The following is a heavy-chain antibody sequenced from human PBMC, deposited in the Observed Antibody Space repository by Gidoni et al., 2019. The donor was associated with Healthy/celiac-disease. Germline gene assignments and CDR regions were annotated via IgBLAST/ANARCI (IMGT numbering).Heavy chain of an antibody. CDR1: GGSFSGYY. J-gene: IGHJ5*02. D-gene: IGHD5-18*01. V-gene: IGHV4-34*01. Sequence: QVQLQQWGAGLLKPSETLSLTCAVYGGSFSGYYWSWIRQPPGKGLEWIGEINHSGSTNYNPSLKSRVTISVDTSKNQFSLKLSSVTAADTAVYYCASKDTGNWFDPWGQGTLVTVSS. CDR3: ASKDTGNWFDP. CDR2: INHSGST.